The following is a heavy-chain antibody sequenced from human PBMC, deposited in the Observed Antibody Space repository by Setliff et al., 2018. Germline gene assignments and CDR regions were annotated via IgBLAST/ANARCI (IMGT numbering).Heavy chain of an antibody. CDR1: GYTFTSYY. V-gene: IGHV1-2*02. J-gene: IGHJ6*03. CDR2: INPSSGGT. Sequence: ASVKVSCKASGYTFTSYYMHWVRQAPGQGLEWMGIINPSSGGTDDAQNFLGRVTMTRDTAISTAYMELSRLTSDDTAVYYCARAEYTSSSLYYYMDVWGKGTTVTVSS. D-gene: IGHD6-6*01. CDR3: ARAEYTSSSLYYYMDV.